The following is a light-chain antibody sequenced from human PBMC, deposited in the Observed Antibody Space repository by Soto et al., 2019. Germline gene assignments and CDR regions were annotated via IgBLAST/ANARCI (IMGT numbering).Light chain of an antibody. V-gene: IGLV1-47*02. CDR2: SNN. J-gene: IGLJ1*01. CDR3: AAWDDSLGGYV. CDR1: SSNIGSNY. Sequence: SVLTQPPSASVTPGQRVTIACSGSSSNIGSNYVYWYQQLPGTAPKLLIYSNNQRPSGVPDRFSGSKSGTSASLAISGLRSEDEADYYCAAWDDSLGGYVFGTGTKVTVL.